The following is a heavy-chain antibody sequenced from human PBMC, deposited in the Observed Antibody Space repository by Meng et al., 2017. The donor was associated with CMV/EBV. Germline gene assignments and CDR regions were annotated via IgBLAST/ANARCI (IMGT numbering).Heavy chain of an antibody. D-gene: IGHD7-27*01. CDR1: GYTFTSFD. V-gene: IGHV1-69*05. CDR3: ASELTGDPITLDY. CDR2: IIPIFGTA. Sequence: SVKVSCKASGYTFTSFDINWVRQAPGQGLEWMGGIIPIFGTANYAQKFQGRVTITTDESTSTAYMELSSLRSEDTAVYYCASELTGDPITLDYWGQGTLVTVSS. J-gene: IGHJ4*02.